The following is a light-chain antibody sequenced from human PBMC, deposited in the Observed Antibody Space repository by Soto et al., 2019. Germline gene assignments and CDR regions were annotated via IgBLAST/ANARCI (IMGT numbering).Light chain of an antibody. Sequence: QSVLTQPASVSGSAGQSITISCSGTMRDVGAYNLVSWYQQHPDKAPKVLIFEVSNRPSGISDRFSGSKSGNTASLTISGLQAEDEADYYCSSYTSSTTSVVFGGGTKLTVL. CDR1: MRDVGAYNL. V-gene: IGLV2-14*01. CDR2: EVS. J-gene: IGLJ2*01. CDR3: SSYTSSTTSVV.